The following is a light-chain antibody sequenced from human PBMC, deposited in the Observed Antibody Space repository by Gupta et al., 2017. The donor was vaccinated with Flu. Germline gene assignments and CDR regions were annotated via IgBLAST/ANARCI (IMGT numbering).Light chain of an antibody. CDR2: EVS. CDR1: SSDVGGYNY. Sequence: QSALTQPASVSGSPGQTITIPCTGTSSDVGGYNYVSWYQQHPGKAPKLMIYEVSNRPSGVSNRFSGSKSGNTASLTIAGLQADDEADYYCSSYTISSTLVVFGRGTKLTVL. V-gene: IGLV2-14*01. CDR3: SSYTISSTLVV. J-gene: IGLJ2*01.